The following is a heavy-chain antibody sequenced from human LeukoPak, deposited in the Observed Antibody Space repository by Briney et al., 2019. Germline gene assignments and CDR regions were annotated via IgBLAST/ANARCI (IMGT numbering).Heavy chain of an antibody. D-gene: IGHD6-19*01. Sequence: GGSLRLSCAASGFTFSSYAMSWVRQAPGKGLEWVSAIRASGGSTFYADSVRGRFTISRDNSKNTLDLQMNNLRAEDTAVYYCASSSSGWYNFDYWGQGALLSVSS. CDR3: ASSSSGWYNFDY. CDR2: IRASGGST. CDR1: GFTFSSYA. V-gene: IGHV3-23*01. J-gene: IGHJ4*02.